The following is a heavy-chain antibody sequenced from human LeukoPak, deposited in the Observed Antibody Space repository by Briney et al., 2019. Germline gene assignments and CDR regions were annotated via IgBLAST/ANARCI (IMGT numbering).Heavy chain of an antibody. Sequence: SQTLSLSCALSGDSLSSNSAAWHWLRQSPSRALECLGRTYFRSQWSDDYGVSVKSRITINPDTSKNQFSLQLNSVTPDDTAVYYCAREVASSYAFDIWGQGTMVTVSS. V-gene: IGHV6-1*01. CDR3: AREVASSYAFDI. CDR1: GDSLSSNSAA. CDR2: TYFRSQWSD. J-gene: IGHJ3*02.